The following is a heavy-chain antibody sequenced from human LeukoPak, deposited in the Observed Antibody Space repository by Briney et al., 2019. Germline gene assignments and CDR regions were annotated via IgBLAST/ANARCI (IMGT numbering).Heavy chain of an antibody. J-gene: IGHJ4*02. D-gene: IGHD2-21*02. CDR2: IYYSGRT. CDR1: GGSISSSSYY. Sequence: PSETLSLTCIVSGGSISSSSYYWGWIRQPPGKGLEWIGCIYYSGRTYYNPSLKSRVTISVDTSNNQFSLNLSSVTAADTAVYYCARARGTVTARGSGKYYFDYWGQRTLVTVSP. V-gene: IGHV4-39*02. CDR3: ARARGTVTARGSGKYYFDY.